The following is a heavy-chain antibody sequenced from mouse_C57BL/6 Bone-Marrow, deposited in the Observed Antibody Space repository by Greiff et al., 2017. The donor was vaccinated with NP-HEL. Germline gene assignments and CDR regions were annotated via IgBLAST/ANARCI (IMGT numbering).Heavy chain of an antibody. Sequence: EVKLMESGPELVKPGASVKISCKASGYSFTDYNMNWVKQSNGKSLEWIGVINPNYGTTSYNQKFKGKATLTVDQSSSTAYMHLNSMTSEDSAGYYCASGGQLRLGYWGQGTTLTVSS. D-gene: IGHD3-2*02. CDR2: INPNYGTT. J-gene: IGHJ2*01. V-gene: IGHV1-39*01. CDR1: GYSFTDYN. CDR3: ASGGQLRLGY.